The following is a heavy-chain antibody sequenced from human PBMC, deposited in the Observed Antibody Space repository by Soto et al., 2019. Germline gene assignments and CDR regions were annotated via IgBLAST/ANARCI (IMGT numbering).Heavy chain of an antibody. CDR3: VSQYRILDFSAA. Sequence: QLQESGPGLVKPSETLSLTCTVSGVSVSSRSDYWGWIRQPPGKGLEWIGSIYYTGNTYYNPSLKSRVTISVGTSKNQFSLKLTSMTAADTAVYFCVSQYRILDFSAAWGEGTLVTVSS. D-gene: IGHD3-3*02. CDR2: IYYTGNT. CDR1: GVSVSSRSDY. V-gene: IGHV4-39*01. J-gene: IGHJ5*02.